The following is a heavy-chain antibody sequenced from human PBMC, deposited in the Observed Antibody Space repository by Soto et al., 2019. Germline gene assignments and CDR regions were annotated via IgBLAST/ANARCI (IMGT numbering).Heavy chain of an antibody. CDR1: GFTFSSYS. Sequence: EVQLVESGGGLVKPGGSLRLSCAASGFTFSSYSMNWVRQAPGKGLEWVSSISSSSSYIYYADSVKGRFTISRDNAKNSLYLQMNSLRAEDTAVYYCARVVEPDGVQYSSSSDYYGMDVWGQGTTVTVSS. CDR2: ISSSSSYI. D-gene: IGHD6-6*01. J-gene: IGHJ6*02. CDR3: ARVVEPDGVQYSSSSDYYGMDV. V-gene: IGHV3-21*01.